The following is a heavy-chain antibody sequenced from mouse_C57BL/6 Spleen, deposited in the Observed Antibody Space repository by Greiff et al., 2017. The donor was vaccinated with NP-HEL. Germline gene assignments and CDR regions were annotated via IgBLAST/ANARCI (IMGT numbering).Heavy chain of an antibody. CDR3: AREGAPY. V-gene: IGHV1-26*01. Sequence: VQLQQSGPELVKPGASVKISCKASGYTFTDYYMNWVKQSHGKSLEWIGDINPNNGGTSYNQKFKGKATLTVDKSSSTAYMELRSLTSEDSAVYYCAREGAPYWGQGTTLTVSS. D-gene: IGHD3-1*01. CDR1: GYTFTDYY. J-gene: IGHJ2*01. CDR2: INPNNGGT.